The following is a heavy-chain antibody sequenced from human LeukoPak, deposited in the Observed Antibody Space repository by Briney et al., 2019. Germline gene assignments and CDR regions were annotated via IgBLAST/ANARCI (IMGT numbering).Heavy chain of an antibody. CDR2: ISGSGGST. V-gene: IGHV3-23*01. CDR1: GFTFSSYA. Sequence: PGGSLRLSCAASGFTFSSYAMSWVRQAPGKGLEWVSAISGSGGSTYYADSVKGRFTISRDNSKNTLYLQMNSLRAEDTALYYCAKDLGGGGYDSSGYLGEDYWGQGTLVTVSS. J-gene: IGHJ4*02. D-gene: IGHD3-22*01. CDR3: AKDLGGGGYDSSGYLGEDY.